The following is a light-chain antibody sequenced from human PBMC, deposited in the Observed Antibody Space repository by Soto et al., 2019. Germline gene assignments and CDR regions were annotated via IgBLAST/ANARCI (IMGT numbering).Light chain of an antibody. V-gene: IGLV2-11*01. CDR1: SSDIGDYNY. J-gene: IGLJ3*02. CDR3: SSYAGSYTWM. Sequence: QSALTQPRSVSGSPGQSVTISCTGTSSDIGDYNYVSWYQQRPGMAPKLMIYDVNKRPSGVPDRFSGSKSGNRASLTISGLQAEDEADYYCSSYAGSYTWMFGGGTKVTVL. CDR2: DVN.